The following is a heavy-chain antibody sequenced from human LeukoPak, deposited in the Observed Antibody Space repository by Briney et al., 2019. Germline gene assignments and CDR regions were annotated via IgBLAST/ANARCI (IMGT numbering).Heavy chain of an antibody. Sequence: GGSLRLSCAASGFTFSSYAMHWVRQAPGKGLEWVAFISYDGSNKYYADSVKGRFTISRDNSKNTLFLQMNNLRAEDTAVYYCARGYRIAARPVFDSWGQGTLVPVSS. CDR2: ISYDGSNK. J-gene: IGHJ4*02. V-gene: IGHV3-30-3*01. D-gene: IGHD6-6*01. CDR1: GFTFSSYA. CDR3: ARGYRIAARPVFDS.